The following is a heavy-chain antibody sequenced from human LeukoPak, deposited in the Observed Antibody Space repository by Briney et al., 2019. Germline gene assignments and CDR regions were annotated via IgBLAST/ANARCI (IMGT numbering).Heavy chain of an antibody. CDR3: AKDAYSSGWYDY. CDR1: GFTFSSYA. CDR2: ISGSGGST. V-gene: IGHV3-23*01. Sequence: PGGSLRLSCAASGFTFSSYAMSWVRQAPGKGLEWDSTISGSGGSTYYADSVKGRFTISRDNSKNTLYLQMNSLRAEDTAVYYCAKDAYSSGWYDYWGQGTLVTVSS. J-gene: IGHJ4*02. D-gene: IGHD6-19*01.